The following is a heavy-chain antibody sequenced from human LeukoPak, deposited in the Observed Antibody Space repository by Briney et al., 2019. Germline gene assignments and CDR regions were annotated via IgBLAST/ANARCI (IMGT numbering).Heavy chain of an antibody. CDR2: IYYSGST. D-gene: IGHD3-9*01. Sequence: SETLSLTCTVSGGSISSYYWSWIRQPPGKGLEWIGNIYYSGSTYYNPSLKSRVTISVDTSKNQFSLKLSSVTAADTAMYYCARGQELTGLGYWGQGTLVTVSS. J-gene: IGHJ4*02. V-gene: IGHV4-30-4*08. CDR1: GGSISSYY. CDR3: ARGQELTGLGY.